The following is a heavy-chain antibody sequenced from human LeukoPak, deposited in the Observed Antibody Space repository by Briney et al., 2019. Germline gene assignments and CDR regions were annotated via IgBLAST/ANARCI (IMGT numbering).Heavy chain of an antibody. CDR2: MNPNSGNT. D-gene: IGHD3-3*01. CDR3: ARDMPYDFWSGYTQSNYYYYMDV. J-gene: IGHJ6*03. Sequence: ASVKVSCKASGGTFSSYAINWVRQATGQGLEWMGWMNPNSGNTGYAQKFQGRVTMTRNTSISTAYMELSSLRSEDTAVYYCARDMPYDFWSGYTQSNYYYYMDVWGKGTTVTVSS. CDR1: GGTFSSYA. V-gene: IGHV1-8*02.